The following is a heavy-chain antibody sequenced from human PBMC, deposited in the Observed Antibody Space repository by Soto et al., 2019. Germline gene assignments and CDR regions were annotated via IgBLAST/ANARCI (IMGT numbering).Heavy chain of an antibody. Sequence: PGGSLRLSCASSGLTFSIYAMTWVRQAPGKGLEWVSAISGSGGTTYYADSVEGRFTISRDNSKNTLFLQMNSLRAEDTAVYYCAKSRYSSGWRYWYFDLWGSGTLVTVSS. J-gene: IGHJ2*01. V-gene: IGHV3-23*01. CDR2: ISGSGGTT. D-gene: IGHD6-19*01. CDR1: GLTFSIYA. CDR3: AKSRYSSGWRYWYFDL.